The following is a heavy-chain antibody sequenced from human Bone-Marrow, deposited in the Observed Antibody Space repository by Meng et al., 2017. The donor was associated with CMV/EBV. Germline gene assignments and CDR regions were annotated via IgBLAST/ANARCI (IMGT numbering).Heavy chain of an antibody. CDR3: ARGLGASIFLEWLLPPNWFDP. D-gene: IGHD3-3*01. Sequence: GSLRLSCAVYGGSFSGYHWNWIRQPPGKGLEWIGEINHSGSTNYNPSLKSRVTISVDTSKNQFSLKLSSVTAADTAVYYCARGLGASIFLEWLLPPNWFDPWGQGTLVTVSS. V-gene: IGHV4-34*01. CDR1: GGSFSGYH. J-gene: IGHJ5*02. CDR2: INHSGST.